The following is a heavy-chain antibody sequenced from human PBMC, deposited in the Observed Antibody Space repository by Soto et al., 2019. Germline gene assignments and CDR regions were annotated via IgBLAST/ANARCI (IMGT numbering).Heavy chain of an antibody. V-gene: IGHV4-39*01. CDR3: ARTYYYDSSGYFEFDY. CDR2: IYYSGST. CDR1: GGSISSSSYY. J-gene: IGHJ4*02. D-gene: IGHD3-22*01. Sequence: SETLSLTCTVSGGSISSSSYYWGWIRQPPGKGLEWIGSIYYSGSTYYNPSLKSRVTISVDTSKNQFSLKLSSVTAADTAVYYCARTYYYDSSGYFEFDYWGQGTLVTVSS.